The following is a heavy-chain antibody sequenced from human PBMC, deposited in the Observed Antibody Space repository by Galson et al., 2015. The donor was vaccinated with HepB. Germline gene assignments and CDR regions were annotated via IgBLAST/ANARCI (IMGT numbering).Heavy chain of an antibody. J-gene: IGHJ4*02. V-gene: IGHV1-3*04. Sequence: SVKVSCKATGYPFTTSALHWVRQAPGQTLEWMGWIYTGSGNTKYPQKFQGRVTITRDTSATMIYMELSSLTFEDTAVYFCVRGGYSGSLYSFDYWGLGTLVTVSS. CDR3: VRGGYSGSLYSFDY. D-gene: IGHD1-26*01. CDR1: GYPFTTSA. CDR2: IYTGSGNT.